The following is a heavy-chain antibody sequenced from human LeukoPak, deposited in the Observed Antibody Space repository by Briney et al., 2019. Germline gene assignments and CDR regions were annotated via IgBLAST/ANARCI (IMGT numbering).Heavy chain of an antibody. V-gene: IGHV3-48*02. CDR2: ISSSSSTI. CDR3: APGGGSSWYSYFDL. Sequence: GGSLRLSCAASGFTFSSYAMSWVRQAPGKGLEWVSYISSSSSTIYYADSVKGRFTISRDNAKNSLYLQMNSLRDEDTAVYYCAPGGGSSWYSYFDLWGRGTLVTVSS. D-gene: IGHD6-13*01. J-gene: IGHJ2*01. CDR1: GFTFSSYA.